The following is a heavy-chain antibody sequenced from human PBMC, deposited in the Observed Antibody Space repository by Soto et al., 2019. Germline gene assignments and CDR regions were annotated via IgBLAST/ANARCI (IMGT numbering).Heavy chain of an antibody. CDR1: GCTFTSSA. CDR2: IAVGSGNT. V-gene: IGHV1-58*01. CDR3: AAARSRSSYVGY. D-gene: IGHD2-2*01. J-gene: IGHJ4*02. Sequence: GTSVKVSCKASGCTFTSSAVQWVRQARGQRLEWIGWIAVGSGNTNYAQKFQERVTITRDMSTSTAYMELSSLRSEDTAAYYCAAARSRSSYVGYWGQGTRVTVSP.